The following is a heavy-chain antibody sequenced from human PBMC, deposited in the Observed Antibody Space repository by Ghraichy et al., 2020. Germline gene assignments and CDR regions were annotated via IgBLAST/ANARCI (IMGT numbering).Heavy chain of an antibody. CDR2: INHSGST. J-gene: IGHJ3*02. CDR1: GGSFSGYY. V-gene: IGHV4-34*01. CDR3: ARGGWFGELRAFDI. Sequence: SETLSLTCAVYGGSFSGYYWSWIRQPPGKGLEWIGEINHSGSTNYNPSLKSRVTISVDTSKNQFSLKLSSVTAADTAVYYCARGGWFGELRAFDIWGQGTMVTVSS. D-gene: IGHD3-10*01.